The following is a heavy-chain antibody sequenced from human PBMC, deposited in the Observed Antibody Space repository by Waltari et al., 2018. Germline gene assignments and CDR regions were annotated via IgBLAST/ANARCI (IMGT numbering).Heavy chain of an antibody. Sequence: EVKLVESGGGIVQPGRSLRLSCATSGFRLDDYAMHWFRHAPGEGPGGCSGISWKRGSMGYANDGKGRYSIARDNARNLLYLEMNSLSVEDTALYYCAKDFPGGDDDYFYDYGMDVWGQGTTVIVSS. V-gene: IGHV3-9*01. CDR1: GFRLDDYA. J-gene: IGHJ6*02. CDR3: AKDFPGGDDDYFYDYGMDV. D-gene: IGHD2-21*02. CDR2: ISWKRGSM.